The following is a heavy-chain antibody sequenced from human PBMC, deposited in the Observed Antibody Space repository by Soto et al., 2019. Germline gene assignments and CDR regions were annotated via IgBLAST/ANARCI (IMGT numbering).Heavy chain of an antibody. Sequence: GSLRXXCAXXXXXXSSYGMHWVRQAPGKGLEWVAVISYDGSNKYYADSVKGRFTISRDNSKNTLYLQMNSLRAEDTAVYYCASPLGTFYYDTLGPPDYWGQGTXVTVSS. V-gene: IGHV3-30*03. CDR1: XXXXSSYG. J-gene: IGHJ4*02. CDR3: ASPLGTFYYDTLGPPDY. D-gene: IGHD3-22*01. CDR2: ISYDGSNK.